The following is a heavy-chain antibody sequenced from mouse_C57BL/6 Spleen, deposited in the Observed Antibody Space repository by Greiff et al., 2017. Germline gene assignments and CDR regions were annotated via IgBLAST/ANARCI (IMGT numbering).Heavy chain of an antibody. J-gene: IGHJ3*01. CDR1: GFSLTSYG. CDR3: AKNNYYSKGAWFAY. D-gene: IGHD2-5*01. V-gene: IGHV2-5*01. Sequence: VKLVESGPGLVQPSQSLSITCTVSGFSLTSYGVHWVRQSPGKGLGWLGVIWRGGSTDYNAAFMSRLSITKDNSKSQVFFKMNSLQADDTAIYYCAKNNYYSKGAWFAYWGQGTLVTVSA. CDR2: IWRGGST.